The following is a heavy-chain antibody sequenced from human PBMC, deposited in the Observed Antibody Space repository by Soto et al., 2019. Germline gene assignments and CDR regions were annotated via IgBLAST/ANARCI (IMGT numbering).Heavy chain of an antibody. CDR1: GGSISSYY. J-gene: IGHJ4*02. CDR3: ARVTEPPIVGGYYFDY. Sequence: LSLTCTVSGGSISSYYWSWIRQPAGKGLEWIGRIYTSGSTNYNPSLKSRVTMSVDTSKNQFSLKLSSVTAADTAVYYCARVTEPPIVGGYYFDYWGQGTLVTVSS. D-gene: IGHD1-26*01. V-gene: IGHV4-4*07. CDR2: IYTSGST.